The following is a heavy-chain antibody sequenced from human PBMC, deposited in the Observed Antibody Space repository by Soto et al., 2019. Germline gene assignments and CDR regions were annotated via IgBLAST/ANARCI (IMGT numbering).Heavy chain of an antibody. D-gene: IGHD3-10*01. CDR2: INHSGST. Sequence: SETLSLTCAVYGGSFSGYYWSWIRQPPGKGLEWIGEINHSGSTNYNPSLKSRVTISVDTSKNQFSLKLSSVTAADTAVYYCARRSHYYGSGSYRRGYFDYWGQGTLVTVSS. V-gene: IGHV4-34*01. CDR3: ARRSHYYGSGSYRRGYFDY. J-gene: IGHJ4*02. CDR1: GGSFSGYY.